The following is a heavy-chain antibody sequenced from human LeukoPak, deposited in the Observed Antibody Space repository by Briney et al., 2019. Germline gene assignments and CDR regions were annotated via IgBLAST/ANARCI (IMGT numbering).Heavy chain of an antibody. V-gene: IGHV4-34*01. CDR1: GGSISSYY. J-gene: IGHJ5*02. CDR3: ACTTSFNWFDP. Sequence: SETLSLTCTVSGGSISSYYWSWIRQPPGKGLEWIGEINHSGSTNYNPSLKSRVTISVDTSKNQFSLKLSPVTAADTAVYYCACTTSFNWFDPWGQGTLVTVSS. CDR2: INHSGST. D-gene: IGHD1-1*01.